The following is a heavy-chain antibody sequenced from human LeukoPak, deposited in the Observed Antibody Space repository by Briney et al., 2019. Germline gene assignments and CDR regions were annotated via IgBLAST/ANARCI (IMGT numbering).Heavy chain of an antibody. J-gene: IGHJ6*03. CDR1: GGSFSGYY. Sequence: SETLSLTCAVYGGSFSGYYWSWIRQPPGKGLEWIGEINHSGSTNYNPSLKSRVTISVDTSKNQFSLKLSSVTAADTAVYYCAREAWDDSSGYYYYYYMDVWGKGTTVTVSS. CDR2: INHSGST. CDR3: AREAWDDSSGYYYYYYMDV. V-gene: IGHV4-34*01. D-gene: IGHD3-22*01.